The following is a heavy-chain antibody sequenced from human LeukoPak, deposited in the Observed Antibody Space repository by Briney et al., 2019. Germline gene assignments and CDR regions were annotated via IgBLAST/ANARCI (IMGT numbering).Heavy chain of an antibody. CDR2: ISGSGGST. CDR1: GFTFSSYA. CDR3: AKSSSGWVTNTLLYYYGMDV. D-gene: IGHD4-17*01. J-gene: IGHJ6*02. Sequence: GGSLRLSCAASGFTFSSYAMSWVRQAPGKGLEWVSAISGSGGSTYYADSVKGRFTISRDNSKNTLYLQMNSLRAEDTAVYYCAKSSSGWVTNTLLYYYGMDVWGQGTTVTVSS. V-gene: IGHV3-23*01.